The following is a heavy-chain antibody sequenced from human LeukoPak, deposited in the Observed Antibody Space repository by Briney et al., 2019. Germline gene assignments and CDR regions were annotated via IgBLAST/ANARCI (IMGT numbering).Heavy chain of an antibody. V-gene: IGHV3-53*01. Sequence: PGGSLRLSCAASVFTVSTDYMSWVRQAPGKGLEWVSVIYSGGSTYYADSVKGRFTISRDNSKSTLYLQMNSLRAEDTAVYYCAKARWIGDPSSWFDPWGQGTLVTVSS. D-gene: IGHD1-1*01. CDR2: IYSGGST. CDR3: AKARWIGDPSSWFDP. J-gene: IGHJ5*02. CDR1: VFTVSTDY.